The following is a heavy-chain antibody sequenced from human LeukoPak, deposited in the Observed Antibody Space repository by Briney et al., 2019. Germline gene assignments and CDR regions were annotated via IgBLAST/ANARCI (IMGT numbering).Heavy chain of an antibody. CDR2: INPHNGDT. V-gene: IGHV1-18*01. CDR3: ARVMGPPYDFWSGPKYYFDY. CDR1: RYTFTSYG. D-gene: IGHD3-3*01. Sequence: GASVKVSCKTSRYTFTSYGVSWVRQAPGQGLEWMGWINPHNGDTNYAQKLQGRVTMTTDTSTSTAFMELRSLRSDDTAVYYCARVMGPPYDFWSGPKYYFDYWGQGTLVTVSS. J-gene: IGHJ4*02.